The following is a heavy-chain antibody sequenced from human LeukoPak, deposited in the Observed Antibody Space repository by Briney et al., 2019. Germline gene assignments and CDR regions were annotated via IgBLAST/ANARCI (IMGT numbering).Heavy chain of an antibody. D-gene: IGHD3-10*02. CDR3: AELGITMIGGV. J-gene: IGHJ6*04. CDR1: GFTFSSYT. CDR2: ITSSSSYI. V-gene: IGHV3-21*01. Sequence: GGSLRLSCAASGFTFSSYTMNWVRQAPGKGLEWVSSITSSSSYIYYADSVQGRFTISRDNAKNSLYLQMNSLRAEDTAVYYCAELGITMIGGVWGKGTTVTISS.